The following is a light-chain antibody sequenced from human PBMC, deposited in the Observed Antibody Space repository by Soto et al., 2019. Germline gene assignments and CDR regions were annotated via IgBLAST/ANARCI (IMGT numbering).Light chain of an antibody. CDR3: QQYNSYPWT. CDR1: QSISSW. J-gene: IGKJ1*01. V-gene: IGKV1-5*01. Sequence: DIQMTQSPSTLXASVGDRVTXTXXASQSISSWLAWYQQKPGKAPKLLIYDASSLESGVPSRFSGSGSGTEFTLTISSLQPDDFATYYCQQYNSYPWTFGQGTKVEIK. CDR2: DAS.